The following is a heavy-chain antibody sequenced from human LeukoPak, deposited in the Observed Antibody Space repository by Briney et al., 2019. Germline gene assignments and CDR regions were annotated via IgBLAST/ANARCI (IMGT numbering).Heavy chain of an antibody. CDR3: TLPAIKRYYYYYYMDV. J-gene: IGHJ6*03. D-gene: IGHD2-2*01. Sequence: ASVKVSCKASGYTFTSYAMNWVRQAPGQGLEWMGWINTNTGNPTYAQGFTGRFVFSFDTSVSTAYLQISSLKAEDTAVYYCTLPAIKRYYYYYYMDVWGKGTTVTVSS. V-gene: IGHV7-4-1*02. CDR1: GYTFTSYA. CDR2: INTNTGNP.